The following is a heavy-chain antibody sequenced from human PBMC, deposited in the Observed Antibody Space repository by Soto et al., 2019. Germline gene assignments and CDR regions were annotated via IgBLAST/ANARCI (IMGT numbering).Heavy chain of an antibody. CDR1: GFSLTTGGLG. Sequence: QITLKESGPTLVKPTQTLTLTCTFSGFSLTTGGLGVAWLRQPPGMALEWLADIYWTTERNYSPSLSDRATITSDTSKTQVVLTVTNVNPVDTGTYYCSHRRVHSGMWFDHWGQGILVTVSS. CDR2: IYWTTER. V-gene: IGHV2-5*01. CDR3: SHRRVHSGMWFDH. D-gene: IGHD3-10*01. J-gene: IGHJ5*02.